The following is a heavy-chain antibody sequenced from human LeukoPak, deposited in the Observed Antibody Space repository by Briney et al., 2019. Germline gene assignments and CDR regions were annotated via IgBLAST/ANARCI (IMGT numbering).Heavy chain of an antibody. J-gene: IGHJ3*02. V-gene: IGHV4-38-2*02. Sequence: SETLSLTCTVSGYSISIGYYWAWIRQPPGKGLEWIGNIFYSGSTYYSPSLRSRVTISLDTSRNQFSLKLNSVTAADTAVYYCAKSNGYGLVDIWGQGTMVTVSS. CDR1: GYSISIGYY. CDR3: AKSNGYGLVDI. D-gene: IGHD3-10*01. CDR2: IFYSGST.